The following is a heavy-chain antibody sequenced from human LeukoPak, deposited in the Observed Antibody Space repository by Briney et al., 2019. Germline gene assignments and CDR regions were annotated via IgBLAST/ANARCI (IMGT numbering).Heavy chain of an antibody. CDR3: ARKNDSLATIRNYYYGMDV. CDR1: GGTFSSYA. Sequence: ASVKVSCKASGGTFSSYAISWVRQAPGQGLEWMGGIIPIFGTVNYAQKFQGRVTITADEPTSTAYMELSSLRSEDTAVYYCARKNDSLATIRNYYYGMDVWGQGTTVTVSS. D-gene: IGHD5-12*01. CDR2: IIPIFGTV. V-gene: IGHV1-69*13. J-gene: IGHJ6*02.